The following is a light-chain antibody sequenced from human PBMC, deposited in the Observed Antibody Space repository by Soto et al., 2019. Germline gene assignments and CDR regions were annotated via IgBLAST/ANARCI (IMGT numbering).Light chain of an antibody. V-gene: IGKV3-11*01. Sequence: EIVLTQSPATLSLSPGERATLSCRASQSVGWYLAWYQQKPGQAPRLLIYDASSRATGIPARFSGSGSGTAFTLTISSLEPEDFALYYCQQRSDWPSTFGGGTKVQFK. J-gene: IGKJ4*01. CDR3: QQRSDWPST. CDR2: DAS. CDR1: QSVGWY.